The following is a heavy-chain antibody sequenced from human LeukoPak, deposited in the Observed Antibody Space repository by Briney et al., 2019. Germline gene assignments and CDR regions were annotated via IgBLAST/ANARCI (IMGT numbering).Heavy chain of an antibody. V-gene: IGHV3-74*01. Sequence: GGSLRLSCAASGFTFSDTWMHWVRQAPGEGLVWVSRIRSDGSDTRYAESVKGRFTISRDNAKNTLYLQMNSLRAEDTAVYYCAKEYYYGSGALDYWGQGTLVTVSS. CDR3: AKEYYYGSGALDY. CDR1: GFTFSDTW. CDR2: IRSDGSDT. J-gene: IGHJ4*02. D-gene: IGHD3-10*01.